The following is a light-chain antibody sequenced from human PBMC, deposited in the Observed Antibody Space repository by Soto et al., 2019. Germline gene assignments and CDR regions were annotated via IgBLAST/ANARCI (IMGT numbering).Light chain of an antibody. CDR3: QQSHSSPWT. J-gene: IGKJ1*01. V-gene: IGKV1-39*01. CDR2: AAA. CDR1: QSISSY. Sequence: DIQMTQSPSSLSASVGDRVTLTCRASQSISSYVNWYQQKSGKAPKLLIYAAASLQSGVPSRFSGSGSGTDFTLTISSMQPEDFATYYCQQSHSSPWTFGQGTKVEIK.